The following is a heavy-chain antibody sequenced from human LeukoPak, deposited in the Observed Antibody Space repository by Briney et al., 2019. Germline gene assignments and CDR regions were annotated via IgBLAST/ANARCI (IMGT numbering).Heavy chain of an antibody. V-gene: IGHV4-34*01. CDR1: GGSFSGYY. CDR3: ARGPWYYDSSGYYSDFDY. Sequence: KASETLSPTCAVYGGSFSGYYWSWIRQPPGKGLEWIGEINHSGSTNYNPSLKSRVTISVDTSKNQFSLKLSSVTAADTAVYYCARGPWYYDSSGYYSDFDYWGQGTLVTVSS. CDR2: INHSGST. D-gene: IGHD3-22*01. J-gene: IGHJ4*02.